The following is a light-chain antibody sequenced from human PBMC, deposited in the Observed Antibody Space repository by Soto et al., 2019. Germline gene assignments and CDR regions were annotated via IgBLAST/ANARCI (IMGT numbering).Light chain of an antibody. J-gene: IGLJ3*02. CDR1: SSNIGGNT. Sequence: QAVVTQPSSASGTPGQRVTISCSGSSSNIGGNTVNWYQHLPGTAPKLLIYSSNQRPSGVPDRFSGSKSGTSASLAISGLQSEDEADYYCAPWDDSLNGPVFGGGTKLTV. CDR3: APWDDSLNGPV. CDR2: SSN. V-gene: IGLV1-44*01.